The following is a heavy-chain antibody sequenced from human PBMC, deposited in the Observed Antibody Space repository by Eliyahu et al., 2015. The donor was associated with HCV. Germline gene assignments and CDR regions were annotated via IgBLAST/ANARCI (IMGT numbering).Heavy chain of an antibody. CDR2: INNDGSST. CDR1: GFXLSXYW. D-gene: IGHD3-9*01. CDR3: ARGGDILTGYSYYGMDV. J-gene: IGHJ6*02. Sequence: EVQLVESGGGLVQPGGSLRLXCXASGFXLSXYWMHWVRQAPGKGLVWVXRINNDGSSTRYADSVEGRFTISRDNAKNTLHLQMNSLRAEDTAVYYCARGGDILTGYSYYGMDVWGQGTTVTVSS. V-gene: IGHV3-74*01.